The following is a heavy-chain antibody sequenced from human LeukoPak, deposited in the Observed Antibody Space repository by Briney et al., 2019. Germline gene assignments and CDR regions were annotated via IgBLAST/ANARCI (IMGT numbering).Heavy chain of an antibody. CDR2: IYHSGST. V-gene: IGHV4-30-2*01. J-gene: IGHJ4*02. Sequence: NPSQTLSLTCAVSGGSISSGGYSWSWIRQPPGKGLEWIGYIYHSGSTHYNPSLKSRVTISVDRSKNQFSLKLSSVTAADTAVYYCARGYGDCYDYWGQGTLVTVSS. D-gene: IGHD4/OR15-4a*01. CDR3: ARGYGDCYDY. CDR1: GGSISSGGYS.